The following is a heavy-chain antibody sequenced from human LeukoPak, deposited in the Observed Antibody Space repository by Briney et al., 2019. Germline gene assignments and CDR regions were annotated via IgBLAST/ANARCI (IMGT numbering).Heavy chain of an antibody. J-gene: IGHJ4*02. CDR3: ARGDSSSWYHGHYFDY. CDR1: GGSISSSSYY. V-gene: IGHV4-39*07. Sequence: SETLSLTCTVSGGSISSSSYYWGWIRQPPGKGLEWIGSIYYSGSTYYNPSLKSRVTISVDTSKNQFSLKLSSVTAADTAVYYCARGDSSSWYHGHYFDYWGQGTLVTVSS. D-gene: IGHD6-13*01. CDR2: IYYSGST.